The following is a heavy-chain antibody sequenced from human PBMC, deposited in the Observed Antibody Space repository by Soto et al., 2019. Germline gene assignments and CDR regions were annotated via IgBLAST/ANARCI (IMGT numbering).Heavy chain of an antibody. Sequence: PSETLSLTCAVYGGSFSGYYWTWIRQPPGTGLEWIGEIYHSGSTNYNPSLKSRVTISVERSKNLFSLKLSSVTAADTAVYYCARSEATVLDYWGQGTLVTVSS. CDR3: ARSEATVLDY. D-gene: IGHD4-17*01. CDR2: IYHSGST. J-gene: IGHJ4*02. CDR1: GGSFSGYY. V-gene: IGHV4-34*01.